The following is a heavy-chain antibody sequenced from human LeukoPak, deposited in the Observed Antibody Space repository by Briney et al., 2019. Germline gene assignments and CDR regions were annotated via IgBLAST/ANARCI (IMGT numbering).Heavy chain of an antibody. Sequence: ASVKVSCKASGYTFTGYYMHWVRQAPGQGLEWMGWINPSSGGTNYAQNFQGRVTMTRDTSTTTVYMELSSLKSDDTAVYHCARGNNYGSGSLFYGWGQGTLVTVSS. CDR1: GYTFTGYY. J-gene: IGHJ4*02. V-gene: IGHV1-2*02. D-gene: IGHD3-10*01. CDR2: INPSSGGT. CDR3: ARGNNYGSGSLFYG.